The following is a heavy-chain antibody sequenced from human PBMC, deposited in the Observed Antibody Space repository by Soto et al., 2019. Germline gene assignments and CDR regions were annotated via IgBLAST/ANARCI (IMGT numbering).Heavy chain of an antibody. J-gene: IGHJ4*02. D-gene: IGHD2-2*01. CDR2: ISSSGGST. CDR1: GFAFSSYP. Sequence: EVQLLESGGGLVQPGASVRLSCVVSGFAFSSYPMTWVRQAPGKGLEWVSGISSSGGSTYYGDSAKGRFTISRDNSKNTLYLQMNSLRAEDTAIYYCARASGNCSSTTCYGDYWGQGILVTVSS. CDR3: ARASGNCSSTTCYGDY. V-gene: IGHV3-23*01.